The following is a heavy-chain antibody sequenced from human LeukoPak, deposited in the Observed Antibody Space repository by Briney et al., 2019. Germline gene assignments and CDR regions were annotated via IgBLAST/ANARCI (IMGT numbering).Heavy chain of an antibody. J-gene: IGHJ4*02. CDR1: GFTFKSYG. V-gene: IGHV3-30*02. D-gene: IGHD6-19*01. Sequence: GGSLRLSCAASGFTFKSYGMHWVRQAPGKGLEWVTFIWYDGNKKYYADSVKGRFTISRDNSKNTLYLQMNSLRGEDTAVYYCAKGSDWSFDYWGQGTLVTVSS. CDR2: IWYDGNKK. CDR3: AKGSDWSFDY.